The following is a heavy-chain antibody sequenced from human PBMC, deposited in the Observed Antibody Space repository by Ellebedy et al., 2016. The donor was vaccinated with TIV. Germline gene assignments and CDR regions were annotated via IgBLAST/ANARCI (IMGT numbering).Heavy chain of an antibody. CDR3: ARDGSYGDYLSPTHALEI. Sequence: GGSLRLSCGTSGFSFRSYWMSWVRQAPGKGLEWVANINQDGSEEYYVDSAKGRFTISRDNAKNSLYLQMTSLRVEDTGVYYCARDGSYGDYLSPTHALEIWGQGTMVIVSS. V-gene: IGHV3-7*01. D-gene: IGHD4-17*01. CDR2: INQDGSEE. J-gene: IGHJ3*02. CDR1: GFSFRSYW.